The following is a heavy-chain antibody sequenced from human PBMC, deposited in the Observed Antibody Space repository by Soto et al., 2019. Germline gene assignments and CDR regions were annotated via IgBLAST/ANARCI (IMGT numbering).Heavy chain of an antibody. V-gene: IGHV6-1*01. Sequence: PQQPLSLPCDISGDSVSSNTAGWNWVSHSPSRGLEWLGRTYYRSKWYYDYALPVRSRITINPDTSKNQYSLQLNSVTPEDTAVYYCARGEQYSGRIFDYWGQGTLVTVSS. CDR2: TYYRSKWYY. CDR3: ARGEQYSGRIFDY. J-gene: IGHJ4*01. CDR1: GDSVSSNTAG. D-gene: IGHD1-26*01.